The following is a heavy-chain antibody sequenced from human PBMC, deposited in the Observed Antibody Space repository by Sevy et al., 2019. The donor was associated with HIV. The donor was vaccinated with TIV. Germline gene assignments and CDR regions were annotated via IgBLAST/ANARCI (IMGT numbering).Heavy chain of an antibody. V-gene: IGHV1-2*06. Sequence: ASVKVSCKASGYTFTGYHMHWVRQAPGQGLEWMGRINPNSGGTNYAQKFQGRVTMTRDTSITTAYMELSRLRSDDTAVYYCARSEDYYDSSASKGYWGQGTLVTVSS. CDR2: INPNSGGT. CDR3: ARSEDYYDSSASKGY. D-gene: IGHD3-22*01. CDR1: GYTFTGYH. J-gene: IGHJ4*02.